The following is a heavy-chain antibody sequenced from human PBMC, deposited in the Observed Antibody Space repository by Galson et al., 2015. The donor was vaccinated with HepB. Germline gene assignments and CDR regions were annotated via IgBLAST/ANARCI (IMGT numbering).Heavy chain of an antibody. V-gene: IGHV3-23*01. J-gene: IGHJ3*02. CDR1: GFTFSDYY. CDR3: VKEQYDYIWGSYRPGDAFDI. CDR2: ISGSGDNT. Sequence: SLRLSCAASGFTFSDYYMSWIRQAPGKGLEWVSAISGSGDNTYYADSVKGRFTISRDNPKNKLYLQMNSLRAEDTALYYCVKEQYDYIWGSYRPGDAFDIWGQGTMVTVSS. D-gene: IGHD3-16*02.